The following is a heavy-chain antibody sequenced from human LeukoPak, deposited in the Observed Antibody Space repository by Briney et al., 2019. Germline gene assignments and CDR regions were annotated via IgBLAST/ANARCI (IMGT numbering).Heavy chain of an antibody. CDR3: ARESFIAAAVNGYNWFDP. CDR1: GGSFSGYY. CDR2: INHSGST. J-gene: IGHJ5*02. V-gene: IGHV4-34*01. Sequence: SETLSLTCAVYGGSFSGYYWSWIRQPPGKGLEWIGEINHSGSTNYNPSLKSRVTISVDTSKNQFSLKLRSVTAADTAVYYCARESFIAAAVNGYNWFDPWGQGTLVTASS. D-gene: IGHD6-13*01.